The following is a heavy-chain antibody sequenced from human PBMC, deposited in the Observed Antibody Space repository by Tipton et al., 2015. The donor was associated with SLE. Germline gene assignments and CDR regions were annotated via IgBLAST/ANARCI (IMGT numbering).Heavy chain of an antibody. CDR2: INTSGST. CDR3: ARDQGDGYNNDAFDI. D-gene: IGHD5-24*01. CDR1: GGSISSGSYY. V-gene: IGHV4-61*02. Sequence: TLSLTCTVSGGSISSGSYYWSWIRQPAGKGLEWIGRINTSGSTNYNPSLKSRVTMSVDTSKNQFSLKLSSVTAADTAVYYCARDQGDGYNNDAFDIWGQGTMVTVSS. J-gene: IGHJ3*02.